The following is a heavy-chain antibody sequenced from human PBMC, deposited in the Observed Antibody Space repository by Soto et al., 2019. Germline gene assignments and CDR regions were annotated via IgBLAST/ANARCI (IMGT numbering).Heavy chain of an antibody. CDR1: GGSFSGYY. Sequence: SETLSLTCAVYGGSFSGYYWSWIRQPPGKGLEWIGEINHSGSTNYNPSLKSRVTISVDTSKNQFSLKLGSVTAADTAVYYCARVPLDIVVVVAATTGGWFDPWGQGTLVTVSS. CDR3: ARVPLDIVVVVAATTGGWFDP. D-gene: IGHD2-15*01. CDR2: INHSGST. V-gene: IGHV4-34*01. J-gene: IGHJ5*02.